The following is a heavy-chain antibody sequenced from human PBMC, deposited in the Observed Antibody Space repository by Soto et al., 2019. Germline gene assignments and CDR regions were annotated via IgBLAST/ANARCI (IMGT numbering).Heavy chain of an antibody. V-gene: IGHV4-59*08. Sequence: QVQLQESGPGLVKPSETLSLSCTVSGGSISSYYWSWFRQSPGKRMEWIGYVHHSWGSSYNPSLQSRVAISLAPSKSKFSLKVTSVTATDTAVYYCARQGFGPLHGLVDVWGQGTTVTVSS. D-gene: IGHD3-10*01. CDR2: VHHSWGS. J-gene: IGHJ6*02. CDR3: ARQGFGPLHGLVDV. CDR1: GGSISSYY.